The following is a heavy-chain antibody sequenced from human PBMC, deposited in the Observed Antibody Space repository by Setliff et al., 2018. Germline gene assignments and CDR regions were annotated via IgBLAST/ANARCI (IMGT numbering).Heavy chain of an antibody. CDR1: GGTFSSYA. D-gene: IGHD2-2*01. CDR2: IIPIFGTA. Sequence: SVKVSCKASGGTFSSYAISWVRQAPGQGLEWMRGIIPIFGTANYAQKLQGRATMTTDTSTSTAYMELRSLRSDDTAVYYCARDPSLYCSSTSCSPHWFDPWGQGTLVTVSS. V-gene: IGHV1-69*05. CDR3: ARDPSLYCSSTSCSPHWFDP. J-gene: IGHJ5*02.